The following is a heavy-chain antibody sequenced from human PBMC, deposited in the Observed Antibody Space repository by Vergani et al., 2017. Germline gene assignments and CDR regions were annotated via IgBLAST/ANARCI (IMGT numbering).Heavy chain of an antibody. J-gene: IGHJ4*02. Sequence: QLQLQESGPGLVKPSETLSLTCTVSGGSISSSSYYWNWIRQPAGKGLEWIGRIYTGGSTNYNSSLKSRVTISLDTSKNQFSLKLSSVTAADTAVYYCAREDRYCSGGSCYSWGQGTLVTVSS. D-gene: IGHD2-15*01. CDR3: AREDRYCSGGSCYS. CDR2: IYTGGST. V-gene: IGHV4-61*02. CDR1: GGSISSSSYY.